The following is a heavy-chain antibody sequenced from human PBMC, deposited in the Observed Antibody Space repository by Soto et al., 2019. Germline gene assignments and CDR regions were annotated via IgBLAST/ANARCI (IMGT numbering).Heavy chain of an antibody. CDR3: ARDRDGAGIAAAGTDFDY. J-gene: IGHJ4*02. CDR2: IIPIFGTA. Sequence: QVQLVQSGAEVKKPGSSVKVSCKASGGTFSSYAISWVRQAPGQGLEWMGGIIPIFGTANYAQKFQGRVTITADESTSTAYMELSSLRSEDTAVYYCARDRDGAGIAAAGTDFDYWGQGTLVTVSS. D-gene: IGHD6-13*01. V-gene: IGHV1-69*12. CDR1: GGTFSSYA.